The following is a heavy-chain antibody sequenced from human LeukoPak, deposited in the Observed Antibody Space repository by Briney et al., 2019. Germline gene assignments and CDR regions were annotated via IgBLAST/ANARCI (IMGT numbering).Heavy chain of an antibody. D-gene: IGHD2-2*01. CDR1: GFTFSSYA. Sequence: PGGSLRLSCAASGFTFSSYAMSWVRQAPGKGLEWVSAISGSGGSTYYADSVKGRFTISRENPKNTLYLQMNSLRAEDTAVYYCAKGHCSSTGCPRSYFDYWGQGTLVTVSS. J-gene: IGHJ4*02. CDR2: ISGSGGST. V-gene: IGHV3-23*01. CDR3: AKGHCSSTGCPRSYFDY.